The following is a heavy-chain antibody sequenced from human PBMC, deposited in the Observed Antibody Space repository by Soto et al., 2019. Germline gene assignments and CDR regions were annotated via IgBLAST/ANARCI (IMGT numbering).Heavy chain of an antibody. D-gene: IGHD2-21*01. CDR1: GFTFSSYA. CDR2: ISYDGSNK. CDR3: ARGRPYHIVVVGDFDC. J-gene: IGHJ4*02. V-gene: IGHV3-30-3*01. Sequence: QVQLVESGGGVVQPGRSLRLSCAASGFTFSSYAMHWVRQAPGKGLEWVAVISYDGSNKYYADSVKGRFTISRDNSKNVSDRQMDSVIAVDMTVYDCARGRPYHIVVVGDFDCWGRGTLVIV.